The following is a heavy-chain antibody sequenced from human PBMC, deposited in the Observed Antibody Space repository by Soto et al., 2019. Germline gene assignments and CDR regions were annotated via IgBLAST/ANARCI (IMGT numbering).Heavy chain of an antibody. CDR1: GFSFSKFA. V-gene: IGHV3-23*01. J-gene: IGHJ4*02. CDR3: AKDVVPGDALWLVAD. CDR2: ITGSGGTI. Sequence: GGSLRICCAASGFSFSKFAMIWVRQAPGKGQEWVSGITGSGGTIEYAASVKGRFTISRDNSKNTVYLQMNSLRAEDTALYFCAKDVVPGDALWLVADWGQGTMVTVSS. D-gene: IGHD2-21*02.